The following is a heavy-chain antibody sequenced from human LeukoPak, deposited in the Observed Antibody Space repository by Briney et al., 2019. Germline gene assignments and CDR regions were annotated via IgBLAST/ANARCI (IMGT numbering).Heavy chain of an antibody. Sequence: GGSLRLSCVVSGFTFSSYGMHWVRQAPGKGLEWVAFMTYDGSKRPYADSVKGRFTISRDNSKNTLYLQMNSLRAEDTAVYYCARVVPPTDYGSGSYFWDPYYFDYWGQGTLVTVSS. V-gene: IGHV3-30*03. CDR3: ARVVPPTDYGSGSYFWDPYYFDY. J-gene: IGHJ4*02. D-gene: IGHD3-10*01. CDR1: GFTFSSYG. CDR2: MTYDGSKR.